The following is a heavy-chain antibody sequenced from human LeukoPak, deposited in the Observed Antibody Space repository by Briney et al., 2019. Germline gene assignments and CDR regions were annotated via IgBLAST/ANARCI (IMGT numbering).Heavy chain of an antibody. Sequence: GGSLRLSCAASGFTFSNYDMHWVRQAPGKGLEWVSFISYDGGRNYYAASVEGRFTISRDDSKNTVYLQMNSLSAEDTAMYFCARELFSSSWLDLWGQGALVTVSS. CDR2: ISYDGGRN. V-gene: IGHV3-30*03. D-gene: IGHD6-19*01. J-gene: IGHJ5*02. CDR3: ARELFSSSWLDL. CDR1: GFTFSNYD.